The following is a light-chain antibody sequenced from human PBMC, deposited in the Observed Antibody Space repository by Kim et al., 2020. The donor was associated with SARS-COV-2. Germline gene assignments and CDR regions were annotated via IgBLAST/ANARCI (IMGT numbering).Light chain of an antibody. Sequence: SSELTQDPAVSVALGQTVRITCQGDSLRRYYAAWYQQKPGQAPVLVSFGKDNRPSGIPERFSGSSSGITASLTITGAQAEDEADYYCNSRDSSGNHVVFG. CDR3: NSRDSSGNHVV. J-gene: IGLJ2*01. CDR2: GKD. V-gene: IGLV3-19*01. CDR1: SLRRYY.